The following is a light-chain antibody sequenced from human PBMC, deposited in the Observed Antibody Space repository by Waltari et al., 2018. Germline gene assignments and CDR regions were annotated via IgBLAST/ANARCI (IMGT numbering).Light chain of an antibody. CDR3: SSYTSTATSV. CDR2: DGP. V-gene: IGLV2-14*01. Sequence: QSALTQPASVSGSPGPSITIPCTATSSDVGGYNYVSRYKQDPGKAPKLIISDGPRRPSGVSNRFSGSKSGDTASLTISALQTEDEADYYCSSYTSTATSVFGGGTKLTVL. CDR1: SSDVGGYNY. J-gene: IGLJ3*02.